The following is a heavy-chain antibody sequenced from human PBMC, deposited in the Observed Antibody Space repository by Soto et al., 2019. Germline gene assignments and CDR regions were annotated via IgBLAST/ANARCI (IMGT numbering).Heavy chain of an antibody. Sequence: ETLSLTCTVSGGSISSYYWSWIRQPPGKGLEWIGYIYYSGSTNYNPSLKSRVTISVDTSKNQFSLKLSSVTAADTAVYYCARVATYSGSYPNWFDPWGQGTLVTVSS. V-gene: IGHV4-59*01. CDR1: GGSISSYY. J-gene: IGHJ5*02. D-gene: IGHD1-26*01. CDR3: ARVATYSGSYPNWFDP. CDR2: IYYSGST.